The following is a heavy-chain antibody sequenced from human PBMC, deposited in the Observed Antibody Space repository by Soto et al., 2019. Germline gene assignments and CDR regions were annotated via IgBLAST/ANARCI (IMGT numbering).Heavy chain of an antibody. Sequence: PSETLSLTCAVYGGSFSCYYWSWIRQPPGKGLEWIGEINHSGSTNYNPSLKSRVTISVDTSKNQFSLKLSSVTAADTAVYYCASLRLTGYSYVHGVDYWCQGTLVTVSS. CDR3: ASLRLTGYSYVHGVDY. D-gene: IGHD5-18*01. CDR2: INHSGST. CDR1: GGSFSCYY. V-gene: IGHV4-34*01. J-gene: IGHJ4*02.